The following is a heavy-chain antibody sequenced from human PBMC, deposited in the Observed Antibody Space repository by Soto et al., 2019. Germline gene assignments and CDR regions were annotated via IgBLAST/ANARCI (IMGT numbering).Heavy chain of an antibody. CDR3: ARDNKYCSGGSCYSRGPYYFDY. D-gene: IGHD2-15*01. Sequence: SETLSLTCTVSGGSISSYYWSWIRQPPGQGLEWVGYIYYSGSTNYNPSLKSRVTISVDTSKNQFSLKLSSVTAADTAVYYCARDNKYCSGGSCYSRGPYYFDYWGQGTLVTVSS. CDR1: GGSISSYY. V-gene: IGHV4-59*12. J-gene: IGHJ4*02. CDR2: IYYSGST.